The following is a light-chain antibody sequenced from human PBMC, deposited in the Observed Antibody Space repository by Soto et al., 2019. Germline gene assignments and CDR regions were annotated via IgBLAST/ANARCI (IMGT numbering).Light chain of an antibody. J-gene: IGKJ1*01. Sequence: DIVLTQSPGTLSLSPGERATLSCRASQSVSSNHLAWYQQKPGQAPRLLIFGASSRAAGIPDRFSGSVSGTDFILTISRLEREDFACDYCQHYRSSSTVGQGTKVDIK. CDR1: QSVSSNH. V-gene: IGKV3-20*01. CDR2: GAS. CDR3: QHYRSSST.